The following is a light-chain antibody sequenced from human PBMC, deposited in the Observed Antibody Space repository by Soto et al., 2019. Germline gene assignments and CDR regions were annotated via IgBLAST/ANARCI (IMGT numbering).Light chain of an antibody. CDR1: SSNIGANP. Sequence: QSVLTQPPSASGTPGQRVTISCSGSSSNIGANPINSYQQLPGTAPKLLIYNNDQRPSGVPDRFSASKSGTSASLAISGLQSEDEADYYCEAWDDSLYGAVLGGGTKLTVL. V-gene: IGLV1-44*01. CDR2: NND. J-gene: IGLJ2*01. CDR3: EAWDDSLYGAV.